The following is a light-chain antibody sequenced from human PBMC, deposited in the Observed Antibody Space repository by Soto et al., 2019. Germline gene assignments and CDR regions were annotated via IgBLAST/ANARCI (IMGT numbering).Light chain of an antibody. CDR3: QQSYTTPVYT. CDR2: AAS. CDR1: QSVSSW. V-gene: IGKV1-39*01. J-gene: IGKJ2*01. Sequence: DIQMTQSPSTLSASVGDRVTITCRASQSVSSWLAWYQQKPGKAPKLLIYAASNLQSGVPSRFSGSGSGTEFTLTISSLQPEDFATYFCQQSYTTPVYTFGQGTKLEIK.